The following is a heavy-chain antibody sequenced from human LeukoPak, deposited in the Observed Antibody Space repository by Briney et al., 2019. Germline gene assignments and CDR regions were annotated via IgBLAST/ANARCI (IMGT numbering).Heavy chain of an antibody. V-gene: IGHV3-23*01. J-gene: IGHJ6*03. CDR1: GFTFSSYG. CDR3: AKSPDYYYYYYMDV. CDR2: ISGSGGIT. Sequence: GGSLRLSCAASGFTFSSYGMSWVRQAPGKGLEWVSAISGSGGITYYADSVKGRFTISRDNSKNTLYLQMNSLRAEDTAVYYCAKSPDYYYYYYMDVWGKGTTVTVSS.